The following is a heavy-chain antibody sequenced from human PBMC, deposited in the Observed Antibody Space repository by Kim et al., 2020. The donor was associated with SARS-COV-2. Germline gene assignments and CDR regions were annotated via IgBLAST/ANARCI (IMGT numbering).Heavy chain of an antibody. V-gene: IGHV1-24*01. CDR3: ATDTGVIINYYYYGMDV. CDR2: FDPEDGET. D-gene: IGHD3-10*01. CDR1: GYTLTELS. J-gene: IGHJ6*02. Sequence: ASVKVSCKVSGYTLTELSMHWVRQAPGKGLEWMGGFDPEDGETIYAQKFQGRVTMTEDTSTDTAYMELSSLRSEDTAVYYCATDTGVIINYYYYGMDVWGQGTTVTVSS.